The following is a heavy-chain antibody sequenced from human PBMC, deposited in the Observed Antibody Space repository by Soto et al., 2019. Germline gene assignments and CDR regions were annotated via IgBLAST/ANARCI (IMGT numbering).Heavy chain of an antibody. V-gene: IGHV3-74*01. CDR1: GFTFSSYW. Sequence: ELQLVESGVGLVQPGGALRLSCAASGFTFSSYWIHWVRQAPGKGLVWVSRINSDGSSTSYADSVKGRFTISRDNAKNTLYLQMNSLRAEDTAVYSCARGGSLNWYFDLWGSGNLVTVSS. J-gene: IGHJ2*01. D-gene: IGHD1-26*01. CDR3: ARGGSLNWYFDL. CDR2: INSDGSST.